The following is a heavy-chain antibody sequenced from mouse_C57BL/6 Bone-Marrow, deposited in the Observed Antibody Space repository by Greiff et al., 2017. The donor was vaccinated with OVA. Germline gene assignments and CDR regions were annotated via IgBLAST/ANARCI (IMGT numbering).Heavy chain of an antibody. V-gene: IGHV5-9-1*02. CDR2: ISSGGDYI. J-gene: IGHJ3*01. CDR3: TRELGGGFAY. CDR1: GFTFSSYA. Sequence: EVMLVESGAGLVKPGGSLKLSCAASGFTFSSYAMSWVRQTPEKRLEWVAYISSGGDYIYYADTVKGRFTISRDNARNTLYLQMSSLKSEDTAMYYCTRELGGGFAYWGQGTLVTVSA. D-gene: IGHD4-1*01.